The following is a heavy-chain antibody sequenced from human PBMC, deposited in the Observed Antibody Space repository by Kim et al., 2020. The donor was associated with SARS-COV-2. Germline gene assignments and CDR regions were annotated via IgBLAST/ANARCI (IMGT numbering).Heavy chain of an antibody. CDR2: ITSGGTT. D-gene: IGHD6-19*01. CDR3: AEEAYSSGWLDY. V-gene: IGHV3-23*01. CDR1: GFTFSSYA. Sequence: GGSLRLSCAVSGFTFSSYAMTWVRQAPGKGLEWVSVITSGGTTYYADSVKGRFTISRDNSKNTLYLQMNSLRAEDRAVYYCAEEAYSSGWLDYWGQGTLVTVSS. J-gene: IGHJ4*02.